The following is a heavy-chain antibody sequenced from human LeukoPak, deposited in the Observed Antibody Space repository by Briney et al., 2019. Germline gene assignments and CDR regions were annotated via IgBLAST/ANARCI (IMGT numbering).Heavy chain of an antibody. CDR2: ISYDGSNK. Sequence: PGGSLRLSCAASGFTFSSYGMHWVRQAPGKGLEWVAVISYDGSNKYYADSVKGRFTISRDNSKNALYLQMNSLRAEDTAVYYCAKDLNYDIFTGYSFDYWGQGTLVTVSS. CDR3: AKDLNYDIFTGYSFDY. D-gene: IGHD3-9*01. CDR1: GFTFSSYG. J-gene: IGHJ4*02. V-gene: IGHV3-30*18.